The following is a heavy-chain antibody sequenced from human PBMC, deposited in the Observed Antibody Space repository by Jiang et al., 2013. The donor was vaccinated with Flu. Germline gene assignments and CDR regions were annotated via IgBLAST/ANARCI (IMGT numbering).Heavy chain of an antibody. J-gene: IGHJ6*02. CDR2: IIPIFHTA. Sequence: GAEVKKPGSSVKVSCRASGGTSSKYGISWVRQAPGQGLEWMGGIIPIFHTADYAQKFQGRVTITADKSSSTAYLELSSLRSEDTAVYYCARRLERVTPGAVPEHYYGVDVWGQGTTVTVSS. D-gene: IGHD1-14*01. V-gene: IGHV1-69*06. CDR3: ARRLERVTPGAVPEHYYGVDV. CDR1: GGTSSKYG.